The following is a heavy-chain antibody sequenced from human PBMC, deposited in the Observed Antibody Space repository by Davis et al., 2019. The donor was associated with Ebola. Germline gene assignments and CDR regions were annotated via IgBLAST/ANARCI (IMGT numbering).Heavy chain of an antibody. CDR1: GYTFTSYG. CDR2: IIPIFGTA. CDR3: ARGAWGYCSSTSCYVRDYYYGMDV. Sequence: SVKVSCKASGYTFTSYGISWVRQAPGQGLEWMGGIIPIFGTANYAQKFQGRVTITADESTSTAYMELSSLRSEDTAVYYCARGAWGYCSSTSCYVRDYYYGMDVWGQGTTVTVSS. D-gene: IGHD2-2*01. J-gene: IGHJ6*02. V-gene: IGHV1-69*13.